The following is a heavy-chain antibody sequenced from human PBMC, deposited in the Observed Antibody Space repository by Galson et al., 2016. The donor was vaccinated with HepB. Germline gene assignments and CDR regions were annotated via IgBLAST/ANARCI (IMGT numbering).Heavy chain of an antibody. D-gene: IGHD6-19*01. CDR2: ISAFNGNT. CDR1: GYNFLGYG. CDR3: ARDAYSTGCYDL. J-gene: IGHJ4*02. V-gene: IGHV1-18*01. Sequence: SVKVSCKASGYNFLGYGISWVRQAPGQGLEWMGWISAFNGNTKYAQNLQGRFTMTTDTSTTTASMELRSLRPDDTAIYFCARDAYSTGCYDLWGQGTLVTVSS.